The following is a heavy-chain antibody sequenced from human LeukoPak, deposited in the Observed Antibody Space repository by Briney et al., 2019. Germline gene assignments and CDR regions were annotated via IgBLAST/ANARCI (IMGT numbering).Heavy chain of an antibody. D-gene: IGHD5-12*01. J-gene: IGHJ4*02. CDR2: IYYSGST. V-gene: IGHV4-59*01. CDR1: GGSISSYY. CDR3: AADGATIGESRIDY. Sequence: SETLSLTCTVSGGSISSYYWSWIRQPPGKGLEWIGYIYYSGSTNYNPSLKSRVTISVGTSKNQFSLKLSSVTAADTAVYYCAADGATIGESRIDYWGQGTLVTVSS.